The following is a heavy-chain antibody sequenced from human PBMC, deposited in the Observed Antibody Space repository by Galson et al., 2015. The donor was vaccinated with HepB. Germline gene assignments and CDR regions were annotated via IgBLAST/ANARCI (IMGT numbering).Heavy chain of an antibody. CDR3: ARENYDSSGYYPY. Sequence: SLRLSCAASGFTFSSYAMSWVRQAPGKGLEWVSAISSSSSSYTNYADSVKGRFTISRDNTKNSLYLQMNSLRAEDTAVYYCARENYDSSGYYPYWGQGTLVTVSS. CDR1: GFTFSSYA. CDR2: ISSSSSSYT. V-gene: IGHV3-21*01. J-gene: IGHJ4*02. D-gene: IGHD3-22*01.